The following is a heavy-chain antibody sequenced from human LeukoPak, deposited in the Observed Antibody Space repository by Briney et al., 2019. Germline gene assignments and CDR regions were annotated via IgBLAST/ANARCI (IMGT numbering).Heavy chain of an antibody. CDR1: VGSVSGYF. CDR3: ARTRDGYLRY. Sequence: SETLSLTCTVSVGSVSGYFWSWIRQPPGQGLEWIGCIYYSGTTDYNPSLRSRVTLSGDTYKNHFSLKVSSVPAADTALFYCARTRDGYLRYWSQGSLVTVSS. D-gene: IGHD5-24*01. V-gene: IGHV4-59*02. J-gene: IGHJ4*02. CDR2: IYYSGTT.